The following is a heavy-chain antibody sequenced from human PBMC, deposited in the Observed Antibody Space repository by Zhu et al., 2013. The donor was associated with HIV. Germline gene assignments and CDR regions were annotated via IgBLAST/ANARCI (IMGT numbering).Heavy chain of an antibody. CDR1: GYTFTSYG. CDR2: ISPYNGNT. D-gene: IGHD3-3*01. V-gene: IGHV1-18*01. CDR3: ARDSGYDFLY. Sequence: QVQLVQSGADVKKPGASVKVSCQASGYTFTSYGITWVRQAPGQGLEWMGWISPYNGNTSYAQKFQGRVTMTRDTSTSTVYMELSSLRSEDTAVYYCARDSGYDFLYWGQGTLVHRLL. J-gene: IGHJ1*01.